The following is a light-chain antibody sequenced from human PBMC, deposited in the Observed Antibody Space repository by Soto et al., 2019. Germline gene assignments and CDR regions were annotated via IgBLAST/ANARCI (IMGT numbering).Light chain of an antibody. CDR3: ISYTSSYTWV. J-gene: IGLJ3*02. Sequence: QPVLTQPASVSGSPGQPITISCTGTSSDVGGHNFVSWFQQHPGKAPKLMIYEVTNRPSGVSARFSASKSGNTASLTISGLQAEDEADYYCISYTSSYTWVFGGGTKLTVL. V-gene: IGLV2-14*01. CDR2: EVT. CDR1: SSDVGGHNF.